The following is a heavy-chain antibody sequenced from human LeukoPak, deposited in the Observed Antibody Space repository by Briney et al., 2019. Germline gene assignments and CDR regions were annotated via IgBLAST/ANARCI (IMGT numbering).Heavy chain of an antibody. V-gene: IGHV3-7*03. D-gene: IGHD5-12*01. J-gene: IGHJ4*02. CDR2: IKEDGSEK. Sequence: GGFLRLSCAASGFTFSSYWMNWVRQAPGKGLEWVANIKEDGSEKYYVDSEKGRFSISRDNAKNSLYLQMNSLRAEDTAVYYCARDRGYEIFDYWGQGTLVTVSS. CDR1: GFTFSSYW. CDR3: ARDRGYEIFDY.